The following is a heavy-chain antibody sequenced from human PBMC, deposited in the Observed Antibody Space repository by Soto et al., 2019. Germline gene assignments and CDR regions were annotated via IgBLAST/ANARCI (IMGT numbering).Heavy chain of an antibody. D-gene: IGHD3-10*01. J-gene: IGHJ4*02. Sequence: ASVKVSCKASGYKFINHYIYWVRQAPGVGLEWMGMINPNGGGTDYAQKFQGRVTMTTETYANTVHMELSSLRSEDTAAFFCARDSSASATSYCFGYWGQGTLVTVSS. V-gene: IGHV1-46*01. CDR1: GYKFINHY. CDR3: ARDSSASATSYCFGY. CDR2: INPNGGGT.